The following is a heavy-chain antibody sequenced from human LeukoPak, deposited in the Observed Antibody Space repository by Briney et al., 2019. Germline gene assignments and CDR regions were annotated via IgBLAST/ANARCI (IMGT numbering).Heavy chain of an antibody. J-gene: IGHJ4*02. V-gene: IGHV1-2*02. D-gene: IGHD3-10*01. CDR1: GYRFTGYY. Sequence: GASVKVSCKASGYRFTGYYIHWVRQAPGQGLEWMAWINPNSGGTNYAQNFQGRVTVTRDTSVSTAYMEVSRLRSDDTAVYYCARDRRGYYDSGSYYPLIWDQGTPVTVSS. CDR3: ARDRRGYYDSGSYYPLI. CDR2: INPNSGGT.